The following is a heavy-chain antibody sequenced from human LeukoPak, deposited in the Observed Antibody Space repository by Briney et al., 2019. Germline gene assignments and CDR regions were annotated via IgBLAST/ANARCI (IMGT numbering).Heavy chain of an antibody. CDR1: GFTLSNYE. CDR3: ARGANHLVLYGYFDY. CDR2: ISSSTRTI. D-gene: IGHD2-8*02. Sequence: HPGGSLRLSCAGSGFTLSNYEMNWVRQAPGKGLEWVSYISSSTRTIYYADSVKGRFTISRDNAKNSLYLQMNSLRAEDTAVYYCARGANHLVLYGYFDYWGQGTLVTVSS. J-gene: IGHJ4*02. V-gene: IGHV3-48*03.